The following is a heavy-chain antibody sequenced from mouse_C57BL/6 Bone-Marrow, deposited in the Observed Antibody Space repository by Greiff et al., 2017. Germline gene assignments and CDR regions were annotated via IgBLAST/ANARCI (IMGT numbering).Heavy chain of an antibody. J-gene: IGHJ4*01. D-gene: IGHD3-2*02. CDR3: ARSRTAQATPLAMDY. V-gene: IGHV1-22*01. Sequence: VQLQQSGPELVKPGASVKMSCQASGYTFTDYNMHWVKQSHGKSLEWIGYINPNNGGTSYNQKFKGKATLTVNKSSSTAYMELRSLTSEDSAVYYCARSRTAQATPLAMDYWGQGTSVTVAS. CDR2: INPNNGGT. CDR1: GYTFTDYN.